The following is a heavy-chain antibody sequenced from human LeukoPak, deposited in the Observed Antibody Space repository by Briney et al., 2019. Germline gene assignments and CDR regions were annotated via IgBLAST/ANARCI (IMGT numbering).Heavy chain of an antibody. Sequence: PGRSLRLSCAASGFTFDDYAMHWVRQAPGKGLEWVSGISWNSGSIGYADSVKGRFTISRDNAKNSLYLQMNSLRAEDTALYYCAKDIGYSYGYGGDYFDYWGQRTLVTVSS. CDR3: AKDIGYSYGYGGDYFDY. D-gene: IGHD5-18*01. V-gene: IGHV3-9*01. J-gene: IGHJ4*02. CDR2: ISWNSGSI. CDR1: GFTFDDYA.